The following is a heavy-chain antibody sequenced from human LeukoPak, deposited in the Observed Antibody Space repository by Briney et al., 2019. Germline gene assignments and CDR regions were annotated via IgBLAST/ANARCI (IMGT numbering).Heavy chain of an antibody. CDR1: GFTFGTYS. Sequence: PGRSLRLSCAASGFTFGTYSMHWDRQAPGKGLEWVAIISSAGTIINYADSVKGRFSISRDNSKNTLYLQMDSLRVEDTAVYYCAKDHRWLVDYWGQGSLVTVSS. D-gene: IGHD6-19*01. V-gene: IGHV3-30-3*01. CDR2: ISSAGTII. CDR3: AKDHRWLVDY. J-gene: IGHJ4*02.